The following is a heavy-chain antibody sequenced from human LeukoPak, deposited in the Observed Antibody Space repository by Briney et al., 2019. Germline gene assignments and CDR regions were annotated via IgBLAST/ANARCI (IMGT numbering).Heavy chain of an antibody. D-gene: IGHD6-19*01. CDR1: GFTFDDYA. Sequence: GGSLRLSCAASGFTFDDYAMHWVRQAPGKGLEWVSGISWNSGSIGYADSVKGRFTISRDNAKNSLYLQMNSLRAEDTAVYYCAREGAVAGGVFDYWGQGTLVTVSS. CDR2: ISWNSGSI. V-gene: IGHV3-9*01. J-gene: IGHJ4*02. CDR3: AREGAVAGGVFDY.